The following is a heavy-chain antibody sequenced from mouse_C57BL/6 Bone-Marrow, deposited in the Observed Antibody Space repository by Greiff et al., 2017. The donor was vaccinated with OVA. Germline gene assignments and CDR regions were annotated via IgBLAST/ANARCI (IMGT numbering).Heavy chain of an antibody. CDR2: IWWDDDK. J-gene: IGHJ4*01. D-gene: IGHD1-1*01. Sequence: QVTLKESGPGILQPSQTLSLTCSFSGFSLSTFGLGVGWIRQPSGKGLEWLAHIWWDDDKYYNPALKSRLTISKDTSKNQVFLKIANVDTADTATYYCARIGDYYGSSHYYAMDYWGQGTSVTVSS. V-gene: IGHV8-8*01. CDR1: GFSLSTFGLG. CDR3: ARIGDYYGSSHYYAMDY.